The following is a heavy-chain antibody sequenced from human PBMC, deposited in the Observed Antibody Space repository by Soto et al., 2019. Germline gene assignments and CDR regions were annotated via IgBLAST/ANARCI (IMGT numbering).Heavy chain of an antibody. Sequence: PGGSLRLSCAASGFTFSSYAMHWVRQATGKGLEWVAVISYDGSNKYYAASVKGRFTISRDNSKNTLYLQMNSLRAEDTAVYYCAREMIAAAGGVDYYYYGMDVWGQGTTVTVSS. D-gene: IGHD6-13*01. CDR2: ISYDGSNK. J-gene: IGHJ6*02. V-gene: IGHV3-30-3*01. CDR1: GFTFSSYA. CDR3: AREMIAAAGGVDYYYYGMDV.